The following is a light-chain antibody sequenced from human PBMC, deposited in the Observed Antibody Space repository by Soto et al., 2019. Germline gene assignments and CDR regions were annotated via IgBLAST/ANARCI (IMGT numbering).Light chain of an antibody. CDR1: QSVDSNY. J-gene: IGKJ4*01. Sequence: EIVLTQSPGTLSLSPGDRATLSCRASQSVDSNYVAWYQQKPGQAPRLLIYGAFTRATGVPHRFSGSGSGSDFTLSISRLEPEDFAVYSCQQYGNSPLTFGEGTKVEIK. CDR3: QQYGNSPLT. V-gene: IGKV3-20*01. CDR2: GAF.